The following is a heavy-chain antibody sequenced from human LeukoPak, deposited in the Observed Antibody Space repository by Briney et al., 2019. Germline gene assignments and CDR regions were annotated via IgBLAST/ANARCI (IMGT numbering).Heavy chain of an antibody. CDR1: GFTFSSYA. D-gene: IGHD2-2*01. CDR3: ARKYCSSTSCQNRDWYFDL. Sequence: GRSLRLSCAASGFTFSSYAMHWVRQAPGKGLEWVAVISYDGSNKYYADSVKGRFTISRDNSKNTLYLQMNSLRAEDTAVYYCARKYCSSTSCQNRDWYFDLWGRGTLVTVSS. CDR2: ISYDGSNK. J-gene: IGHJ2*01. V-gene: IGHV3-30-3*01.